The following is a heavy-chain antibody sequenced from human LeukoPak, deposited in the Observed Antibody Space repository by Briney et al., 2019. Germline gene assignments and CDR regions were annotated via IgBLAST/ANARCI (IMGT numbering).Heavy chain of an antibody. J-gene: IGHJ4*02. V-gene: IGHV4-30-2*01. CDR1: GGSISSGGYS. D-gene: IGHD2-21*02. Sequence: SQTLSLTCAVSGGSISSGGYSWSWIRQPPGKGLEWIGYIYHSGSTYYNPSLKSRVTISVDRSKNQFSLKLSSVTAADTAVYYCARVSGLVTAIEFDYWGQGTPVTVSS. CDR2: IYHSGST. CDR3: ARVSGLVTAIEFDY.